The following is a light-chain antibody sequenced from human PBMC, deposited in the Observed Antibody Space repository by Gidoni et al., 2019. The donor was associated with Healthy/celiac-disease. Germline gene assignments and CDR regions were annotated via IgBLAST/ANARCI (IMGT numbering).Light chain of an antibody. CDR1: QRVLYSSNNKNY. J-gene: IGKJ3*01. CDR3: QQYYSTPLT. Sequence: DIVMTQSPDSLAVSLGERATINCKSSQRVLYSSNNKNYLAWYQQKPGQPPKLLIYWASTRESGVPDRFSGSGSGTDFTLAISSLQAEDVAVYYCQQYYSTPLTFGPXTEVDIK. V-gene: IGKV4-1*01. CDR2: WAS.